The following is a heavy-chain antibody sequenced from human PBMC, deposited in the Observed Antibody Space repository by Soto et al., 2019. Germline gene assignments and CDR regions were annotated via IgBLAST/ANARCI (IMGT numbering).Heavy chain of an antibody. CDR3: ARDRVIAVTGLLRN. CDR2: ISAYDDKK. D-gene: IGHD6-19*01. Sequence: QVQLVQSGAEVKKPGASVKVSCKTSGYPFTSYGINWVRQAPGQGPEWMGWISAYDDKKIYSQKFQGRVTLTADTSTTPACMELRGLRFDDTAVYYCARDRVIAVTGLLRNWGQGTLVTVSS. J-gene: IGHJ4*02. CDR1: GYPFTSYG. V-gene: IGHV1-18*01.